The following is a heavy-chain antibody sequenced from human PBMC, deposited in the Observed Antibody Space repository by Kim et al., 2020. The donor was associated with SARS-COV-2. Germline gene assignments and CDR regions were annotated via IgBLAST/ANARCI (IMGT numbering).Heavy chain of an antibody. CDR1: GYSFTSYW. V-gene: IGHV5-51*01. CDR2: IYPGDSDT. CDR3: ARVGFYDILTGYYRDNWFDP. J-gene: IGHJ5*02. D-gene: IGHD3-9*01. Sequence: GESLKISCKGSGYSFTSYWIGWVRQMPGKGLEWMGIIYPGDSDTRYSPSFQGQVTISADKSISTAYLQWSSLKASDTAMYYCARVGFYDILTGYYRDNWFDPWGQGTLVTVSS.